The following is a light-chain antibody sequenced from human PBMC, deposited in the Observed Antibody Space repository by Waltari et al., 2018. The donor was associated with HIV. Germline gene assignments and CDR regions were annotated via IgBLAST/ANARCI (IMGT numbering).Light chain of an antibody. Sequence: QSALTQPPSASGSPGQSVTISRTGTSSDVGGYNSVPWYQQHPDKAPKLMIYEVSKRPSGVPDRFSGSKSGNTASLTVSGLQAEDEADYYCSSYAGSNVIFGGGTKLTVL. CDR3: SSYAGSNVI. V-gene: IGLV2-8*01. J-gene: IGLJ2*01. CDR1: SSDVGGYNS. CDR2: EVS.